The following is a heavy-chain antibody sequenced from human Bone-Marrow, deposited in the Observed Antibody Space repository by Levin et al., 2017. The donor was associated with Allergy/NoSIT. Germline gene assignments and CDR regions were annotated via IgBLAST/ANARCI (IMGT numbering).Heavy chain of an antibody. V-gene: IGHV3-7*01. J-gene: IGHJ4*02. CDR1: EFTFNKFW. Sequence: GGSLRLSCVASEFTFNKFWMGWIRQAPGKGLEWVASVNTDGSEAYYVDSVKGRFTISRDNVKNSLYLQMNTLRVEDTALYYCAQVFTHDDSIDFWGQGTLVAVSS. CDR3: AQVFTHDDSIDF. CDR2: VNTDGSEA. D-gene: IGHD3-22*01.